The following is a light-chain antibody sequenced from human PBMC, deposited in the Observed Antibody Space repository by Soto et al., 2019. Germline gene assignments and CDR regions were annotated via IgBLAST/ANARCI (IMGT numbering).Light chain of an antibody. CDR2: EVS. CDR1: SSDVGGYNY. V-gene: IGLV2-14*01. CDR3: SSYTSTSTKV. Sequence: QSVLTQPASVSGSPGQSITISCIGTSSDVGGYNYVSWYQQHPGKAPKLMIYEVSNRPSGVSNRFSGSKSGNTASLTISGLQAEDEAGYYCSSYTSTSTKVFGTGTKVTVL. J-gene: IGLJ1*01.